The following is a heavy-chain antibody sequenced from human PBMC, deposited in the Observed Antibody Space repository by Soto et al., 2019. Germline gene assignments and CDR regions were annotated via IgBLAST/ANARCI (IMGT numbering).Heavy chain of an antibody. Sequence: VGSHRHSSTASGLTCISYGMRWVRQATGKGLEWVAVISYDGSNKYYADSVKGRFTISRDNSKNTLYLQMNSLRAEDTAVYYCARDLRFLGHYYYYGMDVWGQGTTVTVSS. V-gene: IGHV3-30*19. D-gene: IGHD3-3*01. CDR3: ARDLRFLGHYYYYGMDV. CDR2: ISYDGSNK. CDR1: GLTCISYG. J-gene: IGHJ6*02.